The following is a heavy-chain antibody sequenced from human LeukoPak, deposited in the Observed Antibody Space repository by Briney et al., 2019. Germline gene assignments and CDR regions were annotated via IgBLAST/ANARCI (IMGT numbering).Heavy chain of an antibody. CDR1: GYTFTGYY. V-gene: IGHV1-2*02. Sequence: GASVKVSCKTSGYTFTGYYLHWVRQAPGQGLEWMGWINPNSGATDYGQKFQGTVTITRDPSLTTGYLELPSLGSDDTAVSSCARGVSNSGIDSWGPGTLVTVSS. CDR3: ARGVSNSGIDS. D-gene: IGHD1-26*01. J-gene: IGHJ4*02. CDR2: INPNSGAT.